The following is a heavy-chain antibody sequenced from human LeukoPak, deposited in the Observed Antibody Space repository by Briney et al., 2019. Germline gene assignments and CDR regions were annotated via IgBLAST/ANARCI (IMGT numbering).Heavy chain of an antibody. V-gene: IGHV3-72*01. CDR2: IRNKANSYTT. CDR3: AREFVAGGRRWFDP. J-gene: IGHJ5*02. CDR1: GSTFSDHY. D-gene: IGHD6-19*01. Sequence: GGSLRLSCAASGSTFSDHYMDWVRQAPGKGLEWVGRIRNKANSYTTEYAASVKGRFTISRDDSKNSMYLQMNSLKTEDTAVYSCAREFVAGGRRWFDPWGQGTLVTVSS.